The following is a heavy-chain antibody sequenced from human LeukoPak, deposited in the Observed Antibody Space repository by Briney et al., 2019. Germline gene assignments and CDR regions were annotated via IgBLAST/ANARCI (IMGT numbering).Heavy chain of an antibody. J-gene: IGHJ4*02. CDR1: GFTFSSYG. D-gene: IGHD2-2*01. CDR3: AKDLFQQSPAATQRGFDY. V-gene: IGHV3-30*18. CDR2: ISYDGSNK. Sequence: PGRSLRLSCAASGFTFSSYGMHWVRQAPGKGLEWVAVISYDGSNKYYADSVKGRFTISRDNSKNTLYLQMNSLRAEDTAVYYCAKDLFQQSPAATQRGFDYWGQGTLVTVSS.